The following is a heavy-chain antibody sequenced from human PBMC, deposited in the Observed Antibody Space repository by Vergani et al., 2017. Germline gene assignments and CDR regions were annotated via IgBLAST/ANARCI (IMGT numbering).Heavy chain of an antibody. Sequence: QVHLVESGGGVVQPGRSLRLSCVVSGFTSSYYGMHWVRQAPGKGLEWVAVISYDRTQKYYADSVKGRFTISRDNSKSTLYLQMNSLRTEDTAVYYCATKSCGTPGCQIGYFREWGQGTVVTVSS. V-gene: IGHV3-30*03. CDR1: GFTSSYYG. D-gene: IGHD1-1*01. CDR3: ATKSCGTPGCQIGYFRE. J-gene: IGHJ1*01. CDR2: ISYDRTQK.